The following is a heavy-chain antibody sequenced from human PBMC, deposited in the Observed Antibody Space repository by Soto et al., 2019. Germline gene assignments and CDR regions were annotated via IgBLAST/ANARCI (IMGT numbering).Heavy chain of an antibody. J-gene: IGHJ4*02. V-gene: IGHV4-31*03. CDR1: GGSISSGGYY. Sequence: TLSLTCTVSGGSISSGGYYWSWIRQHPGKGLEWIWYIYYSGSTYYNPSLESRVTISVDTSKNQFSLKLSSVTAADTAVYYCARVEWFGDQALDYWGQGTLVTVSS. D-gene: IGHD3-10*01. CDR3: ARVEWFGDQALDY. CDR2: IYYSGST.